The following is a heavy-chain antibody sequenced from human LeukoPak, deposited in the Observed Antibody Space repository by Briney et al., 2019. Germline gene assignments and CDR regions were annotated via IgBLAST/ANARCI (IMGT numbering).Heavy chain of an antibody. Sequence: GGSLRLSCAASGFTFSSYSMNWVRQAPGKGLEWVSSISSSSSYIYYADSVKGRFTISRDNAKNSLYLPMNSLRAEDTAVYYCAKGMEYYDFWSGYYFGYWGQGTLVTVSS. CDR1: GFTFSSYS. V-gene: IGHV3-21*01. J-gene: IGHJ4*02. D-gene: IGHD3-3*01. CDR3: AKGMEYYDFWSGYYFGY. CDR2: ISSSSSYI.